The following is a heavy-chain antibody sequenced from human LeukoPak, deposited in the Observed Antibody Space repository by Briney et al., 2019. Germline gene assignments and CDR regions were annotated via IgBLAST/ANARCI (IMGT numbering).Heavy chain of an antibody. CDR2: INPSGGST. CDR1: GYTFTGYY. V-gene: IGHV1-46*01. CDR3: ARSLFDYGDYAGSWGF. D-gene: IGHD4-17*01. Sequence: GASVKVSCKASGYTFTGYYMHWVRQAPGQGLEWMGIINPSGGSTSYAQKFQGRVTMTRDTSTSTVYMELSSLRSEDTAVYYCARSLFDYGDYAGSWGFWGQGTLVTVSS. J-gene: IGHJ1*01.